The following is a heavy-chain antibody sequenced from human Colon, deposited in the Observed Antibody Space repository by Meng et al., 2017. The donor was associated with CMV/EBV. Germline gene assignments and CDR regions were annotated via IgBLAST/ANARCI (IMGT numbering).Heavy chain of an antibody. CDR1: GASITSMSYY. CDR2: IYYSGPT. Sequence: GSLRLSCTISGASITSMSYYWAWVRQPPGRGLEWIGNIYYSGPTYYNPSLKSRATISVDASKNQFSLKLTSVTAADTAVYFCARDRFAPAAPLDSWGQGTLVTVSS. V-gene: IGHV4-39*07. CDR3: ARDRFAPAAPLDS. D-gene: IGHD2-2*01. J-gene: IGHJ4*02.